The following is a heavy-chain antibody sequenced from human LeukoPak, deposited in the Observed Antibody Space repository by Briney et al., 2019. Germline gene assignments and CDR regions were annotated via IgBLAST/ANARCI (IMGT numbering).Heavy chain of an antibody. J-gene: IGHJ4*02. D-gene: IGHD6-13*01. Sequence: GESLKISCKGFGYSFGSYWIAWVRQTPGKGLEWMGITYPGDSDTRYSPSFQGQVTISADKSISTAYLQWSSLKASDTAMYYCASVYSSTSWDYWGQGTLVTVSS. V-gene: IGHV5-51*01. CDR2: TYPGDSDT. CDR1: GYSFGSYW. CDR3: ASVYSSTSWDY.